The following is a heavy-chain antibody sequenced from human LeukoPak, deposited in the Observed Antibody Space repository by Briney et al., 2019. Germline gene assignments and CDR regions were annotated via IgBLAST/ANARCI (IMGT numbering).Heavy chain of an antibody. J-gene: IGHJ6*02. CDR1: GFTFSNYW. V-gene: IGHV3-7*01. CDR2: IKQDGSEI. Sequence: GGSLRLSCAASGFTFSNYWMGWVRQAPGKGLEWVANIKQDGSEIYYVDSVKGRFTISRDTAKDSLYLQMNSLRAEDTAVYYCARVGGPRNMGNYYYYYGMDVWGQGTTVTVSS. D-gene: IGHD3-16*01. CDR3: ARVGGPRNMGNYYYYYGMDV.